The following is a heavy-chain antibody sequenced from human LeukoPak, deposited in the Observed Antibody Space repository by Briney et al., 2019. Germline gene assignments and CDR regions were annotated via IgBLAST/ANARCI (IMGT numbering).Heavy chain of an antibody. CDR1: GFTFSSYW. D-gene: IGHD4-23*01. V-gene: IGHV3-74*01. J-gene: IGHJ4*02. CDR2: INSDGSST. CDR3: ASAFYGGNPDAGY. Sequence: GGSLRLSCAASGFTFSSYWMHWVRQAPGKGLVWVSRINSDGSSTSYADSVKGRFTISRDNAKNTLYLQMNSLRAEDTAVYYCASAFYGGNPDAGYWGQGTLVTVSS.